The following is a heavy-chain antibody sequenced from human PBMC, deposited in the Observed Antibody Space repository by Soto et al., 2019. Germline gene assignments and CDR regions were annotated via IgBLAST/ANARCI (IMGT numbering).Heavy chain of an antibody. Sequence: QVQLQESGPGLVKPSETLSLTCTVSGGSMSNYLWSWIRQPPGKGLEWIGQIYYSGSTKYNPSLKTRLNISIATSKNQFSLKLDSVTAADTALYSCARVISSPPTPFDCWGQGTLVTVSS. V-gene: IGHV4-59*01. CDR1: GGSMSNYL. CDR2: IYYSGST. D-gene: IGHD2-2*01. J-gene: IGHJ4*02. CDR3: ARVISSPPTPFDC.